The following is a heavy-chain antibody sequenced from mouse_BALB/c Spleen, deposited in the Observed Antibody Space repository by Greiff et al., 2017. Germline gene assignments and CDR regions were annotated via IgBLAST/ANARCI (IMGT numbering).Heavy chain of an antibody. CDR2: ISSGSSTI. J-gene: IGHJ2*01. CDR3: ARSLRIEYYFDY. Sequence: EVKLMESGGGLVQPGGSRKLSCAASGFTFSSFGMHWVRQAPEKGLEWVAYISSGSSTIYYADTVKGRFTISRDNPKNTLFLQMTSLRSEDTAMYYCARSLRIEYYFDYWGQGTTLTVSS. D-gene: IGHD1-1*01. V-gene: IGHV5-17*02. CDR1: GFTFSSFG.